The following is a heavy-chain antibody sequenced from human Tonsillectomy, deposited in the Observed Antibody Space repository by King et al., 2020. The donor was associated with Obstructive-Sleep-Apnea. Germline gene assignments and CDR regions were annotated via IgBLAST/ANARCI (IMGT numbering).Heavy chain of an antibody. D-gene: IGHD3-22*01. CDR1: GFTFSSYA. CDR3: AKAFSHYYYDSSGYLNYFDY. Sequence: VQLVESGGGLVQPGGSLRLSCAASGFTFSSYAMSWVHQAPGKGLEWVSGISGSGGSTYYADSVKGRFTISRDNSKNTLYLQMNSLRAEDTAVYYCAKAFSHYYYDSSGYLNYFDYWGQGTLVTVSS. CDR2: ISGSGGST. J-gene: IGHJ4*02. V-gene: IGHV3-23*04.